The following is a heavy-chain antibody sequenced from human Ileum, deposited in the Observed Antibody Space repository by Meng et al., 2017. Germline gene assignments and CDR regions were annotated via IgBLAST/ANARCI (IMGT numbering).Heavy chain of an antibody. V-gene: IGHV4-61*01. CDR3: ARFYGSGTFEVHDY. CDR1: GGSVSSASYY. J-gene: IGHJ4*02. Sequence: QVQLPESGPGLLRPSETLSLTCNVSGGSVSSASYYWSWIRQPPGKGLEWIGLIHYSGSRNYNPSLKSRVTMSVDTSKSQVSLRLTSVTAADTAVYYCARFYGSGTFEVHDYWGQGTLVTVSS. D-gene: IGHD3-10*01. CDR2: IHYSGSR.